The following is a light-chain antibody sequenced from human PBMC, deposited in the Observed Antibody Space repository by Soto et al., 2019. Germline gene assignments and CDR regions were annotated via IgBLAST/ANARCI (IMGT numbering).Light chain of an antibody. CDR2: HVS. J-gene: IGLJ1*01. V-gene: IGLV2-14*03. CDR1: SSDVGGYNS. Sequence: QSALTQPASVSGSPGQSITISCTGTSSDVGGYNSVSWYQQHPGKAPKLMIYHVSNRPSGISDRFSGSRSGNTASLTISGLQAEDEAAYYCSSYTSSSTYVFGTGTKLTVL. CDR3: SSYTSSSTYV.